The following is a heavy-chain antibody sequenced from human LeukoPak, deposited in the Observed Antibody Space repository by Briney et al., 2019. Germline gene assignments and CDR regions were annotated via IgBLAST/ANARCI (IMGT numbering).Heavy chain of an antibody. V-gene: IGHV3-30*02. CDR1: GFTFSSYG. J-gene: IGHJ4*02. D-gene: IGHD3-3*01. Sequence: PGGSLRLSCAASGFTFSSYGMHWVRQAPGKGLEWVAFIRYDGSNKYYADSVKGRFTISRDNSKNTLYLQMNSLRAEDTAVCYCAKFNDFWSGTPGWDYFDYWGQGTLVTVSS. CDR3: AKFNDFWSGTPGWDYFDY. CDR2: IRYDGSNK.